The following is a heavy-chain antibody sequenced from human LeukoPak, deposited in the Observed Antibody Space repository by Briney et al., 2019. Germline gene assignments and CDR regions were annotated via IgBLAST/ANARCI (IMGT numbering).Heavy chain of an antibody. CDR3: ARGPLTMTRGFDP. V-gene: IGHV4-59*10. CDR1: GGSFSGYY. J-gene: IGHJ5*02. Sequence: SETLSLTCAVYGGSFSGYYWSWIRQPPGKGLEWIGRIYTSGSTNYNPSLKTRVTMSVDTSKNQFSLKLSSVTAADTTVYYCARGPLTMTRGFDPWGQGTLVTVSS. CDR2: IYTSGST. D-gene: IGHD4-17*01.